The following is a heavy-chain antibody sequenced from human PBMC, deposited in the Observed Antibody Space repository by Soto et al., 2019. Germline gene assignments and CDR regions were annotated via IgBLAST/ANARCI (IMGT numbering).Heavy chain of an antibody. CDR3: HREADYHDNSAYYHY. CDR2: IYYSGST. D-gene: IGHD3-22*01. Sequence: RWIRKPTGKGLEWIGYIYYSGSTYYNPSLKSRVTISVDTSKNQFSLKLSSVTAADTAVYYFHREADYHDNSAYYHYWGQGTLVTVSS. V-gene: IGHV4-30-4*02. J-gene: IGHJ4*02.